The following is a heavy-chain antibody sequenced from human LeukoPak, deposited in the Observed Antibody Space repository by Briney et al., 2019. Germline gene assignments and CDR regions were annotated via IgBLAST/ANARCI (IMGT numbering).Heavy chain of an antibody. V-gene: IGHV3-72*01. J-gene: IGHJ4*02. CDR1: GFTFSDYY. D-gene: IGHD2-15*01. CDR3: VRGEYCSGVSCYGGNDC. CDR2: IRNKANTYTT. Sequence: GGSLRLSCAASGFTFSDYYMSWVRQAPGRGLEWVGRIRNKANTYTTEYAASVKGRFTISRDDSKNSLYLQMSSLKIEDTALYYCVRGEYCSGVSCYGGNDCWGQGTPVTVSS.